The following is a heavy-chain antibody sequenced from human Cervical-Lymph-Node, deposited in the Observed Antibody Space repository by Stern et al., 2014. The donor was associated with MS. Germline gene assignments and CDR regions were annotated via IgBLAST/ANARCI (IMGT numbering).Heavy chain of an antibody. J-gene: IGHJ6*02. CDR3: ARDRPYNSGGPYYYYYGMDV. V-gene: IGHV1-69*01. CDR1: GGTFSSYA. Sequence: QVQLGQSGAEVKKPGSSVKVSCKASGGTFSSYAISWVRQAPGQGLEWMGGIIPIFGTANYAQKFQGRVTITADESTSTAYMELSSLRSEDTAVYYCARDRPYNSGGPYYYYYGMDVWGQGTTVTVSS. D-gene: IGHD6-19*01. CDR2: IIPIFGTA.